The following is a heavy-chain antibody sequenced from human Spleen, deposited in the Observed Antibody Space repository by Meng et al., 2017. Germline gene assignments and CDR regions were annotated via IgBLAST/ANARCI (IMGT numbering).Heavy chain of an antibody. CDR3: ARVGLDLLLRGAYEY. Sequence: GESLKISCAASGFTFSSYSMNWVRQAPGKGLEWVSSISSSSSYIYYADSVKGRFTISRDNAKNSLYLQMNSLRAEDTAVYYCARVGLDLLLRGAYEYWGQGTLVTVSS. V-gene: IGHV3-21*01. J-gene: IGHJ4*02. CDR2: ISSSSSYI. D-gene: IGHD3-10*01. CDR1: GFTFSSYS.